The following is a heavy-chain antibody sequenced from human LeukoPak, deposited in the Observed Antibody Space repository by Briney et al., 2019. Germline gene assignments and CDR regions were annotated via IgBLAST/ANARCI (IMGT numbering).Heavy chain of an antibody. J-gene: IGHJ6*03. D-gene: IGHD3-10*01. CDR3: ARGLISQFYYGSGSYAVRDDYYYYMDV. CDR2: MNPNSGNT. CDR1: GYTFTSYD. V-gene: IGHV1-8*01. Sequence: ASVKVSCKASGYTFTSYDINWVRQATGQGLEWMGWMNPNSGNTGYAQKFQGRVTMTRNTSISTAYMELSSLRSEDTAVYYCARGLISQFYYGSGSYAVRDDYYYYMDVWGKGTTVTISS.